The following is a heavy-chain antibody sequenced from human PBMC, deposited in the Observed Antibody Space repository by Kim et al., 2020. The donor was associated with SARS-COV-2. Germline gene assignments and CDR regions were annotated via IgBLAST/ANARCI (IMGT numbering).Heavy chain of an antibody. V-gene: IGHV4-39*01. D-gene: IGHD3-9*01. CDR2: ISYSGNP. CDR1: GDSITSSSYY. CDR3: TRADILTGYSIDY. Sequence: SETLSLTCSVSGDSITSSSYYWGWIRQPPGKGLEWVGSISYSGNPYYNPSLESRVTISVDTSKNQFSLRLTSVSAADMAVYYCTRADILTGYSIDYWGQGALVTVSS. J-gene: IGHJ4*02.